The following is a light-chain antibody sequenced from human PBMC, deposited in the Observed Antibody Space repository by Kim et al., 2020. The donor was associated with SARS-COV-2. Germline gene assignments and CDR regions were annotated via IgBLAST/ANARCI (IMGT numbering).Light chain of an antibody. V-gene: IGKV1-27*01. CDR1: QDIANS. CDR2: AAS. CDR3: QKYNSAPWT. J-gene: IGKJ1*01. Sequence: DIQMTQSQSSLSASVGDRVNITCRASQDIANSLAWYQQKPGKVPQVLIYAASTLQSGVPSRFSGSGSGTEFTLTIGSLQTEDVATYYCQKYNSAPWTFGPGTKVDIK.